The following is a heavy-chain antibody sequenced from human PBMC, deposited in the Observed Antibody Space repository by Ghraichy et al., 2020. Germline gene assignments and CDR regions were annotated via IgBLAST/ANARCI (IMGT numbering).Heavy chain of an antibody. J-gene: IGHJ4*02. D-gene: IGHD6-19*01. CDR1: GFTFSSYA. CDR3: AKDGIAVAGPFDY. V-gene: IGHV3-23*01. Sequence: LTCAASGFTFSSYAMSWVRQAPGKGLEWVSAISGSGGSTYYADSVKGRFTISRDNSKNTLYLQMNSLRAEDTAVYYCAKDGIAVAGPFDYWGQGTLVTVSS. CDR2: ISGSGGST.